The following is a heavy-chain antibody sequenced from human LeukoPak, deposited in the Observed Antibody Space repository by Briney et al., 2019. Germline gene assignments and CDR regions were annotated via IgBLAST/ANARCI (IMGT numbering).Heavy chain of an antibody. D-gene: IGHD3-16*01. CDR3: ARRGDPWGSYYFDY. V-gene: IGHV5-51*01. J-gene: IGHJ4*02. CDR2: IYLGDSDT. CDR1: RYSFSRYW. Sequence: GESLKISCKGSRYSFSRYWIGWVRQMPGKGLECMGIIYLGDSDTRYSPSFQGQVTISADKSINTAYLQWSSLKASDTAMYYCARRGDPWGSYYFDYWGQGTLVTVSS.